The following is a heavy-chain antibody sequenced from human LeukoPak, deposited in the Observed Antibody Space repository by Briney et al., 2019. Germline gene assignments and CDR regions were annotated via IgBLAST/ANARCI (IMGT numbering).Heavy chain of an antibody. V-gene: IGHV1-2*06. J-gene: IGHJ4*02. CDR2: NNPNSGGT. Sequence: ASVKVSCKASGYTFTGYYMHWVRQAPGQGLEWMGRNNPNSGGTNYAQKFQGRVTMTRDTSISTACMELSRLRSDDTAVYYCARGLYSSDLDYWGQGTLVTVSS. CDR3: ARGLYSSDLDY. D-gene: IGHD6-19*01. CDR1: GYTFTGYY.